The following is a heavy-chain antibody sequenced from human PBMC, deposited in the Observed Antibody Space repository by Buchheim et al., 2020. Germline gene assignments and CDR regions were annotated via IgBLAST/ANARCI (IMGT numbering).Heavy chain of an antibody. CDR2: INHSGST. Sequence: QVQLQQWGAGLLKPSETLSLTCAVNGGSFSGYYWSWIRQPPGKGLEWIGEINHSGSTNYNPSLKSRVTISVDTSKNQFSLKLSSVTAADTAVYYCARGYPSYDSSGYYSFHFDYWGQETL. CDR1: GGSFSGYY. D-gene: IGHD3-22*01. J-gene: IGHJ4*02. V-gene: IGHV4-34*01. CDR3: ARGYPSYDSSGYYSFHFDY.